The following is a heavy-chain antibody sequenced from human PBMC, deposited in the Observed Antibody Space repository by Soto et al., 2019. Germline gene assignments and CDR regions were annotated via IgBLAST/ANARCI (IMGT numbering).Heavy chain of an antibody. J-gene: IGHJ4*02. CDR1: GLSFSSYA. D-gene: IGHD3-9*01. CDR3: AKDAKILDWLPTSYYFDF. V-gene: IGHV3-23*01. Sequence: GGSLRLSCAVSGLSFSSYAMTWVRQSPGKGLEWVSSISRSGNSTYSADSVRGRFTISRGNSKNTLYLQMNGLRAEDTAVYYCAKDAKILDWLPTSYYFDFWGQGTLVTVSS. CDR2: ISRSGNST.